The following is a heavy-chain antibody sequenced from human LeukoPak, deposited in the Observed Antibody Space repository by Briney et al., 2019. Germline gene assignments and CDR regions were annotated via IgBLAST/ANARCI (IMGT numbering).Heavy chain of an antibody. CDR2: IYHSGST. J-gene: IGHJ4*02. D-gene: IGHD3-10*01. Sequence: SETLSLTCTVSTGSINNRNYYWAWIRQSPGKGPEWIGSIYHSGSTYNNPSLTRRVTLSIDTSKGQFSLELSPLTPADTATYYCASMVVPSTYYFDYWGQGLLVTVS. CDR3: ASMVVPSTYYFDY. V-gene: IGHV4-39*01. CDR1: TGSINNRNYY.